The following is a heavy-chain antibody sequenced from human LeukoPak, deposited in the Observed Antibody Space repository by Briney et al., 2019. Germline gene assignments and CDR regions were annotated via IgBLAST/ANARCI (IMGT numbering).Heavy chain of an antibody. J-gene: IGHJ5*02. CDR3: AREYSTGFDP. D-gene: IGHD2-15*01. CDR1: GFTFSRYW. V-gene: IGHV3-74*01. Sequence: GGSLRLSCAASGFTFSRYWMHWVRQAPGKGLAWVSRINSDGSSTSYADSVKGRFTISRDNAKNTLYLQMNSLRAEDTAVYYCAREYSTGFDPWGQGTLVTVSS. CDR2: INSDGSST.